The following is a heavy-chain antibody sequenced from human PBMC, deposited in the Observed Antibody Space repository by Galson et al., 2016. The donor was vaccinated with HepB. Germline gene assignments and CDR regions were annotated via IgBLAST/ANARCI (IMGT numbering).Heavy chain of an antibody. CDR2: ILSKAHGGTT. D-gene: IGHD2-21*02. J-gene: IGHJ4*02. CDR1: GFTFSDAW. V-gene: IGHV3-15*01. Sequence: SLRLSCAASGFTFSDAWMMWVRQAPGKGLEWVGRILSKAHGGTTHYAAPVKGRFTISRDDSENTLYLQMNSLKIEDTAIYYCTIGDFSDYWGQGTLVTVSS. CDR3: TIGDFSDY.